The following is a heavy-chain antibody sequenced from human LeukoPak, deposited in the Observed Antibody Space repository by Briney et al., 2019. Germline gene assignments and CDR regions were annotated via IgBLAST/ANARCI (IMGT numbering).Heavy chain of an antibody. CDR3: ARTRYYYDSSGYYRYFDY. CDR2: ISADSATT. Sequence: GGSLRLSCAASGFNFGSYSMTWVRQAPGKGLEWVSVISADSATTFYADSVKGRFTISRDNSKNTLYLQMNSLRAEDTAVYYCARTRYYYDSSGYYRYFDYWGQGTLVTVSS. V-gene: IGHV3-23*01. D-gene: IGHD3-22*01. J-gene: IGHJ4*02. CDR1: GFNFGSYS.